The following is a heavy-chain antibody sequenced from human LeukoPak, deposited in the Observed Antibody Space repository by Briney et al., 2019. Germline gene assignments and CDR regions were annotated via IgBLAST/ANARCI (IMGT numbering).Heavy chain of an antibody. CDR2: INPNSGGT. CDR3: ARVVTRVYALDI. J-gene: IGHJ3*02. Sequence: ASVKVSCKASGYTFTGYYMHWVRQAPGQGLEWMGWINPNSGGTNYAQKFQGRVTMTRDTSISTAYVELSRLRSDDTAVYYCARVVTRVYALDIWGQGTRVTVSS. D-gene: IGHD4-23*01. CDR1: GYTFTGYY. V-gene: IGHV1-2*02.